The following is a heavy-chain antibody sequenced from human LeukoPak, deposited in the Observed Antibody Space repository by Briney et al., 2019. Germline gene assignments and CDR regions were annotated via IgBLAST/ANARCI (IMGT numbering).Heavy chain of an antibody. CDR2: ISYGGSNK. CDR3: ARVQGRYSYGSGFDC. D-gene: IGHD5-18*01. CDR1: GFTFSSYA. Sequence: GRSLRLSCAASGFTFSSYAMHWVRQAPGKGLEWVAVISYGGSNKYYADSVKGRFTISRDNSKNTLYLQMNSLRAEDTAVYYCARVQGRYSYGSGFDCWGQGTLVTVSS. J-gene: IGHJ4*02. V-gene: IGHV3-30*04.